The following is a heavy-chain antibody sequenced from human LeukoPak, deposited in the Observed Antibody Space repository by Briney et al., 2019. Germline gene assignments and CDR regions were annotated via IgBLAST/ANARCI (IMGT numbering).Heavy chain of an antibody. D-gene: IGHD3/OR15-3a*01. Sequence: GGSLRLSCAASGFTFSSYSMNWVRQAPGKGLEWVSYISSSSSTIYYADSVKGRFTISRDNAKNSLYLQMNSLRAEDTAVYYCARDGPLLRAPFDYWGQGTLVTVSS. CDR1: GFTFSSYS. CDR2: ISSSSSTI. J-gene: IGHJ4*02. V-gene: IGHV3-48*04. CDR3: ARDGPLLRAPFDY.